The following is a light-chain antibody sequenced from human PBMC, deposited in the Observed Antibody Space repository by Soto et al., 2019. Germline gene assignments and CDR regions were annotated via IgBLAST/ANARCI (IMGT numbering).Light chain of an antibody. CDR2: WAS. J-gene: IGKJ4*02. CDR3: QQYGSTPLT. Sequence: DVGMTQSSDSLAVSLGERATINCNSSQSVLYTSNNKNYLSWYQQKPGQPPKLLISWASSRESGVPDRFSGSGSGTDFTLAINSLQAEDAAVYYCQQYGSTPLTFGGGTKVDIK. V-gene: IGKV4-1*01. CDR1: QSVLYTSNNKNY.